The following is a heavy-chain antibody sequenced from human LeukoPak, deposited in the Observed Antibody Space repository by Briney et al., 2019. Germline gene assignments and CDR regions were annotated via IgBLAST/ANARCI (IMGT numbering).Heavy chain of an antibody. CDR2: IYYSGST. Sequence: SDTLSLTCTVSGGSIRSSSYYWGWIRQPPGKGLEWIGSIYYSGSTYYNASLKSRGTISVDTSKNQFSLKLNSVTAADTAVYFCARQVVAVAGTGYFDYWGQGTLVTVSS. CDR1: GGSIRSSSYY. J-gene: IGHJ4*02. V-gene: IGHV4-39*01. CDR3: ARQVVAVAGTGYFDY. D-gene: IGHD6-19*01.